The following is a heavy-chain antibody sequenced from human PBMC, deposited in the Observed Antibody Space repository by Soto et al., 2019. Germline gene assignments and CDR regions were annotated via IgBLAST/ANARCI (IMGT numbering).Heavy chain of an antibody. CDR2: ISPIFGTP. J-gene: IGHJ4*02. CDR1: GGTFSSYT. CDR3: ARVVVGSRLSLDY. Sequence: QMQLVQSGAEVKKPGSSVTVSCKASGGTFSSYTISWVRQAPGQGLEWMAGISPIFGTPIYAQKFQDRVTITAYDSTMTAYMEMNRLTSEDTAVYYCARVVVGSRLSLDYWGQGTLVTISS. D-gene: IGHD1-26*01. V-gene: IGHV1-69*01.